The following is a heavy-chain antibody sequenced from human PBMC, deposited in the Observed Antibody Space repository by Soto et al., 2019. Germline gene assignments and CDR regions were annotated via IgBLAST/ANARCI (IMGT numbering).Heavy chain of an antibody. CDR2: ISGSGGST. J-gene: IGHJ4*02. D-gene: IGHD3-10*01. Sequence: GGSLRLSCAASGLTFSTDAMSWVRQAPGKGPEWVSRISGSGGSTYYADSVKGRFTISRDNSKNTLYLQMNSLRAEDTAVYYCARDTMIRGVQFDYWGQGTLVTVSS. CDR1: GLTFSTDA. V-gene: IGHV3-23*01. CDR3: ARDTMIRGVQFDY.